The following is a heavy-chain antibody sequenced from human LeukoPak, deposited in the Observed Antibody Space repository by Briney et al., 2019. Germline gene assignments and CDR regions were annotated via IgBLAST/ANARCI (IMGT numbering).Heavy chain of an antibody. D-gene: IGHD6-19*01. CDR1: GFTFSSYS. CDR2: ISSSSSYI. Sequence: GGSLRLSCAASGFTFSSYSMNWVRQAPGKGLEWVSSISSSSSYIYYADSVKGRFTTSRDNAKNSLYLQMNGLRAEDTAVYYCNCWYSSGSFDYWGQGTLVTVSS. V-gene: IGHV3-21*01. CDR3: NCWYSSGSFDY. J-gene: IGHJ4*02.